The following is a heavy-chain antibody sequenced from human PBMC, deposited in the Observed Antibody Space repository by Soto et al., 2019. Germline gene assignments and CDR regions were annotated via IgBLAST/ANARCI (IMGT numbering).Heavy chain of an antibody. V-gene: IGHV4-59*08. J-gene: IGHJ5*01. CDR1: GGSISSYY. CDR3: ARQLPVPGNSSDS. D-gene: IGHD6-19*01. CDR2: IYYSGST. Sequence: SETLSLTCTVSGGSISSYYWSWIRQPPGKGLEWIGYIYYSGSTNYNPSLKSRVTISVDTSKNQFSLKLSSVTAADTAVYYFARQLPVPGNSSDSRCQRTLLTVSS.